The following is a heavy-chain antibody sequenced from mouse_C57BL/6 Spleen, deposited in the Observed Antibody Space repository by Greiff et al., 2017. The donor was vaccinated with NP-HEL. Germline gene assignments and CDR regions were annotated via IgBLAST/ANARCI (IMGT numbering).Heavy chain of an antibody. J-gene: IGHJ4*01. CDR3: ARSMDYDDGYAMDY. Sequence: EVQLQQSGPVLVKPGASVKMSCKASGYTFTDYYMNWVKQSHGKSLEWIGVINPYNGGTSYNQKFKGKATLTVDNSSSTAYMELNSLTSEDAAVYYCARSMDYDDGYAMDYWGQGTSVTVSS. CDR2: INPYNGGT. V-gene: IGHV1-19*01. D-gene: IGHD2-4*01. CDR1: GYTFTDYY.